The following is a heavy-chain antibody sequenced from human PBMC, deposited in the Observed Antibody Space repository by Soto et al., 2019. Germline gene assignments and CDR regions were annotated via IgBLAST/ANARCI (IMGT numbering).Heavy chain of an antibody. V-gene: IGHV5-51*01. D-gene: IGHD3-9*01. CDR2: IYPGDSDT. CDR1: GYSFTSYW. Sequence: RGESLKISCKGSGYSFTSYWIGWVRQMTGKGLEWMGIIYPGDSDTRYSPSFQGQVTISADKSISTAYLQWSSLKASDTAMYYCARHGVGDILTGQPDYWGQGTLVTVSS. J-gene: IGHJ4*02. CDR3: ARHGVGDILTGQPDY.